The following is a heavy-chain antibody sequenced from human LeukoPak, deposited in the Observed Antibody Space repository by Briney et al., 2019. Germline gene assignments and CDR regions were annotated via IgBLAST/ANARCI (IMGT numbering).Heavy chain of an antibody. CDR1: GYSFTSYW. CDR2: IYPGDSYT. D-gene: IGHD2-2*02. Sequence: GEALTVFCKGSGYSFTSYWVGWGRQMPGKGLEGVGVIYPGDSYTRYSPSFQGQVTISADKSISTAYLQWSSLKASDTAMYYCARMLGWDPYCSSTSCHIGDWNPGGGYYYYYMDVWGKGTTVTVSS. V-gene: IGHV5-51*01. J-gene: IGHJ6*03. CDR3: ARMLGWDPYCSSTSCHIGDWNPGGGYYYYYMDV.